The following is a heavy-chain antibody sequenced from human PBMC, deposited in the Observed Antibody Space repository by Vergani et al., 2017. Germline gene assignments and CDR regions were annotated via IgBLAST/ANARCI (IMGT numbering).Heavy chain of an antibody. CDR3: EKANPRNSGYDYLYYYHAMDV. V-gene: IGHV3-23*04. CDR1: GFTFNHYA. J-gene: IGHJ6*02. Sequence: VQLVESGGGVVQPGGSLRLSCAASGFTFNHYAMNWVRQAPGTGLEWVSGISGSGGSTYYAGSVKGRFTISRDSSKNTLYLQMNSLSAGDTDVYYYEKANPRNSGYDYLYYYHAMDVWGQGTTVTVSS. CDR2: ISGSGGST. D-gene: IGHD5-12*01.